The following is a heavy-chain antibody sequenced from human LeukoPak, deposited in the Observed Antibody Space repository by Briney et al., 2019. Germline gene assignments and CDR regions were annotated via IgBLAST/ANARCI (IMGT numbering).Heavy chain of an antibody. V-gene: IGHV3-23*01. CDR3: ARFGTAYYDSSSYNWFDP. J-gene: IGHJ5*02. CDR1: GFTFDDYA. D-gene: IGHD3-22*01. CDR2: ISNNGGYT. Sequence: GGSLRLSRAASGFTFDDYAMHWVRQAPGKGLEWVSAISNNGGYTYYADSVKGRFTISRDNSKDTLYLQMNSLRAEDTAVYYCARFGTAYYDSSSYNWFDPWGQGTLVTVSS.